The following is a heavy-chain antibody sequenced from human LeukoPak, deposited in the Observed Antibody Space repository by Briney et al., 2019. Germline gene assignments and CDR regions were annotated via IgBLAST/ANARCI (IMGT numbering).Heavy chain of an antibody. CDR1: GYTFISYD. J-gene: IGHJ5*02. Sequence: VASVKVSCKASGYTFISYDINWVRQATGQGLEWMGWMNPNSGNTGYAQKFQGRVTITRNTSISTAYMELSRLRSDDTAVYYCARDLGHDYYDSSGYYYGPAGRFDPWGQGTLVTVSS. V-gene: IGHV1-8*01. CDR2: MNPNSGNT. CDR3: ARDLGHDYYDSSGYYYGPAGRFDP. D-gene: IGHD3-22*01.